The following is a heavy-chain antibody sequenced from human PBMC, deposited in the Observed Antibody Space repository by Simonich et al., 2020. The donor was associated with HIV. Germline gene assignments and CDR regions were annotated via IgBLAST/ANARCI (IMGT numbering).Heavy chain of an antibody. D-gene: IGHD6-6*01. Sequence: EVQLVESGGGLVQPGRSLRLSCAASGFTFDDYAMHWVRQAPGKGLEWVSGISWNSGIIGYADSVKGRLTISRDNAKNSLYLQMNSLRAEDMALYYCAKDRYSSSSGSFDYWGQGTLVTVSS. CDR3: AKDRYSSSSGSFDY. CDR2: ISWNSGII. V-gene: IGHV3-9*03. J-gene: IGHJ4*02. CDR1: GFTFDDYA.